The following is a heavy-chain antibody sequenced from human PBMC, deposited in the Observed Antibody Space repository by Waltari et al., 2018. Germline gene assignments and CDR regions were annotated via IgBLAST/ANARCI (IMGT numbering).Heavy chain of an antibody. CDR2: IYSGGST. V-gene: IGHV3-53*01. Sequence: EVQLVESGGGLIQPGGSLRLSCAASGFTVSSNYMSWVRQAPGKGVGWGSVIYSGGSTYKADSVKGRFTIARDNTKNTLYLQMNSLRAEDTAVYYCARGPWTAPREDYGMDVWGQGTTVTVSS. D-gene: IGHD2-21*02. J-gene: IGHJ6*02. CDR1: GFTVSSNY. CDR3: ARGPWTAPREDYGMDV.